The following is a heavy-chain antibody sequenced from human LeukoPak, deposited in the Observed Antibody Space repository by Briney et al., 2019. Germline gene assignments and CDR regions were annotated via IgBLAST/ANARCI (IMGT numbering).Heavy chain of an antibody. CDR1: GGSISSYY. D-gene: IGHD2-21*01. V-gene: IGHV4-59*08. J-gene: IGHJ4*02. CDR2: IYYSGST. CDR3: GRSISGYYFDY. Sequence: SETLSLTCTASGGSISSYYWSWIRQPPGKGLEWIGYIYYSGSTNYNPSLKSRVTVSVDTSKNQFSLKLSSVTAADTAVYYCGRSISGYYFDYRGQGTLVTVSS.